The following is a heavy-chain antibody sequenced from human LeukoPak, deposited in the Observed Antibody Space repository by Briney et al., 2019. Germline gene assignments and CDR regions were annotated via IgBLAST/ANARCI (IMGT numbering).Heavy chain of an antibody. V-gene: IGHV4-4*07. D-gene: IGHD1-1*01. CDR2: IYTSGST. Sequence: SETLSLTCSVSGDSISTYYWSWIRQPAGKGLEWIGRIYTSGSTNYNPSLKSRVTMSVDTSKNQFSLKPPSVPAADTAVYYCARLNWKDIGRDSFDYWGQGTLVTVSS. CDR1: GDSISTYY. CDR3: ARLNWKDIGRDSFDY. J-gene: IGHJ4*02.